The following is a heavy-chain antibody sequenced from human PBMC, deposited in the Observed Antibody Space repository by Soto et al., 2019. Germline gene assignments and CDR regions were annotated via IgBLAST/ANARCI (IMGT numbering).Heavy chain of an antibody. CDR2: IYYSGAT. V-gene: IGHV4-59*01. J-gene: IGHJ4*02. Sequence: SETLSLTCNVSGASISGNYWSWIRQPPGKGLEWIGYIYYSGATNYNPSLESRVTISVDTPKSQFSLKLTSVTPADTAVYYCAKAGSHSGSSGRVDYWGQGLLVTVYS. CDR1: GASISGNY. D-gene: IGHD3-22*01. CDR3: AKAGSHSGSSGRVDY.